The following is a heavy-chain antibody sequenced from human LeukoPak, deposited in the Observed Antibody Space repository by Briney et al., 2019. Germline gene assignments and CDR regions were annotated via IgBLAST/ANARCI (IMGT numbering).Heavy chain of an antibody. J-gene: IGHJ4*02. V-gene: IGHV1-69*06. CDR1: GGTFSSYA. CDR2: IIPIFGTA. CDR3: ARDLTSGYPYFDY. Sequence: SVKVSCKASGGTFSSYAISWVRQAPGQGLEWMGGIIPIFGTANYAQKFQGRVTITADKSTSTAYMELSSLRSEDTAVYYCARDLTSGYPYFDYWGQGTLVTVSS. D-gene: IGHD3-22*01.